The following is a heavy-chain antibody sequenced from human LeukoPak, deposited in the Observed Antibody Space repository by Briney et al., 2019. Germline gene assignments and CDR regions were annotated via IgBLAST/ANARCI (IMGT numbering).Heavy chain of an antibody. J-gene: IGHJ4*02. D-gene: IGHD6-19*01. V-gene: IGHV1-2*02. CDR3: ARDPSEYSSGWSPRDY. Sequence: ASVKVSCKASGYTFTGYYMHWVRQAPGQGLEWMGWINPNSGGTNYAQKFQGRVTMTRDTSISTAYMELSRLRSDDTAVYYCARDPSEYSSGWSPRDYWGQGTLVIVSS. CDR2: INPNSGGT. CDR1: GYTFTGYY.